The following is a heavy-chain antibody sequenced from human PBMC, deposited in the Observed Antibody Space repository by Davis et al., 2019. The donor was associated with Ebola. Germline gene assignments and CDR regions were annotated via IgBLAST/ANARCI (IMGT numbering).Heavy chain of an antibody. CDR1: GFTFSSYS. CDR2: ITYDGGTE. J-gene: IGHJ4*02. CDR3: ARDTLTFAPGVENFDL. V-gene: IGHV3-30*03. Sequence: GGSLRLSCAASGFTFSSYSMNWVRQAPGKGLEWVALITYDGGTEFYADSVKGRFIISRDNTINSLFLQMNGLRAEDSGVYYCARDTLTFAPGVENFDLWGQGTLITVSS.